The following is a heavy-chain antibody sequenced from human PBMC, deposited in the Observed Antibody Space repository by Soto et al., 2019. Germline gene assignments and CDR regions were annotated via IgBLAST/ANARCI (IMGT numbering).Heavy chain of an antibody. D-gene: IGHD2-15*01. Sequence: VGSLRLSCAASGFDFSNSWIHWVRQGPGKGLVWVSHINSDGSGTTYADSVKGRFTISRDNAKNTVYLQMNSLRAEDTAVYYCAKDTAYAMDVWGQGTTVTAP. V-gene: IGHV3-74*01. CDR1: GFDFSNSW. CDR2: INSDGSGT. CDR3: AKDTAYAMDV. J-gene: IGHJ6*02.